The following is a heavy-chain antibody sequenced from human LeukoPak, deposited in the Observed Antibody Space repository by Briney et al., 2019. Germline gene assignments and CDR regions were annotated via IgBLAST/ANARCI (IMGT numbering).Heavy chain of an antibody. Sequence: PGGSLRLPCAASGFTFDDYTMHWVRQAPGKGLEWVSLISWDGGSTYYADSVKGRFTISRDNSKNSLYLQMNSLRTEDTALYYCAKDSKAYCGGDCYSPFDPWGQGTLVTVSS. J-gene: IGHJ5*02. D-gene: IGHD2-21*02. V-gene: IGHV3-43*01. CDR1: GFTFDDYT. CDR3: AKDSKAYCGGDCYSPFDP. CDR2: ISWDGGST.